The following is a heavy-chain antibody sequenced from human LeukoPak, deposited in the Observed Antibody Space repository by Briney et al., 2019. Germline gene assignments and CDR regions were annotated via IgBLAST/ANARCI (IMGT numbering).Heavy chain of an antibody. CDR3: ASNPYWNDDYFDC. CDR1: GGSVSSGSYY. CDR2: IYYSGST. D-gene: IGHD1-1*01. Sequence: SETLSLTCTVSGGSVSSGSYYWSWIRQPPGKGLEWIGYIYYSGSTNYNPSLKSRVTISVDTSKNQFSLKLSSVTAADTAVYYRASNPYWNDDYFDCWGQGVLVTVSS. V-gene: IGHV4-61*01. J-gene: IGHJ4*02.